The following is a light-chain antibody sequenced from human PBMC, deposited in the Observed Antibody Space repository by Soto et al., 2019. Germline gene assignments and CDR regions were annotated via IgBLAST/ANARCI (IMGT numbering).Light chain of an antibody. CDR2: WAS. Sequence: DIVMTQSPDSLAVSLGERATINCKSSQIVLYSSNNKNYLVWYQQKPGQPPKLLIYWASTRESGVPDRFSGSGSGTDFTLTISSLQAEDVAVYYCQQYYSAPWTFGQGTKVDIK. CDR3: QQYYSAPWT. V-gene: IGKV4-1*01. J-gene: IGKJ1*01. CDR1: QIVLYSSNNKNY.